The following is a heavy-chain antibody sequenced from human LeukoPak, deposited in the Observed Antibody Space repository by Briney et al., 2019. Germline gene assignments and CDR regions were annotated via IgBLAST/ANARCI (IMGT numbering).Heavy chain of an antibody. J-gene: IGHJ4*02. V-gene: IGHV4-34*01. Sequence: SETLSLTCAVYGGSFSGYYWSWIRQPPGKGLEWIGEINHSGSTNYNPSLKSRVTISVDTSKNQFSLKLSSVTAADTAVYYCARVWGELWFGEPHFDYWGQGALVTVSS. CDR2: INHSGST. CDR3: ARVWGELWFGEPHFDY. D-gene: IGHD3-10*01. CDR1: GGSFSGYY.